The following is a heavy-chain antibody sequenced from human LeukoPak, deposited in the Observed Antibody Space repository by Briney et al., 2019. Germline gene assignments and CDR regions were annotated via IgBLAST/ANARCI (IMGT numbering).Heavy chain of an antibody. CDR3: ARVANITTFGMDV. V-gene: IGHV3-33*08. J-gene: IGHJ6*02. D-gene: IGHD3-9*01. CDR2: IWFDGSKK. CDR1: GFTFSDHY. Sequence: GGSLRLSCAVSGFTFSDHYMDWVRQAPGKGLEWVALIWFDGSKKYYADSVKGRFTISRDNSKNTLYLQMNSLRVEDTAVYYCARVANITTFGMDVWGQGTTATVSS.